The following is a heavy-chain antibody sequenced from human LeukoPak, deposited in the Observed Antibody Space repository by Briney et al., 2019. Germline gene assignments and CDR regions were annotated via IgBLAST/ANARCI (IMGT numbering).Heavy chain of an antibody. V-gene: IGHV3-7*01. CDR2: IKQDGSEK. CDR1: GFTFSSYW. J-gene: IGHJ4*02. D-gene: IGHD3-10*01. CDR3: AREDTGFDY. Sequence: PGGSLRLSCAASGFTFSSYWMSWVRQAPGKGLEWVANIKQDGSEKYYVDSVKGRFTISRDNAKNSLYLEMSSLRAEDTADYYCAREDTGFDYWGQGTLVTVSS.